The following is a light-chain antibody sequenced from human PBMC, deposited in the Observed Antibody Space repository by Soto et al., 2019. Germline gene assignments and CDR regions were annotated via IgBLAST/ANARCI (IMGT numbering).Light chain of an antibody. V-gene: IGKV3-20*01. CDR2: DAS. Sequence: EIVLTQSPGTLSLSPGERATLSCRASQSVSSSYLAWYQQKPGQAPRLLISDASSRATDIPDRFSGSGSETDFTLTISRLEPEDFAVYYCQQYGSSPTWTFGQGTKVEIK. CDR1: QSVSSSY. J-gene: IGKJ1*01. CDR3: QQYGSSPTWT.